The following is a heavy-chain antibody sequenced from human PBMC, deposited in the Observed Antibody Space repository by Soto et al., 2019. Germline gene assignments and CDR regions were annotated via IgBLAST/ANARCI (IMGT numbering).Heavy chain of an antibody. Sequence: SETLSLTCTVSGGSISSSSYYWGWIRQPPGKGLEWIGSIYYSGSTYYNPSPKSRVTISVDTSKNQFSLKLSSVTAADTVVYYCASPKIAFYNWFDPWGQGTLVTVSS. CDR3: ASPKIAFYNWFDP. V-gene: IGHV4-39*01. CDR1: GGSISSSSYY. CDR2: IYYSGST. D-gene: IGHD3-3*02. J-gene: IGHJ5*02.